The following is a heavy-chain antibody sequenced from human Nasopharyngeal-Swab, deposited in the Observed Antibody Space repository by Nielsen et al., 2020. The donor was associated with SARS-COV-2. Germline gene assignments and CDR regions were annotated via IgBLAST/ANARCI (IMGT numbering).Heavy chain of an antibody. V-gene: IGHV4-34*01. Sequence: SETLSLTCAVYGGSFSADYWGWIHQPPGRGLEWIGEINHSGSTNYNPSLKSRVTITVDSSKNQFSLRLSSVTAADTAVYYCARGLSGIVPSPILGLGPYYYYYYMDVWGKGTTVTVSS. CDR2: INHSGST. CDR1: GGSFSADY. D-gene: IGHD7-27*01. J-gene: IGHJ6*03. CDR3: ARGLSGIVPSPILGLGPYYYYYYMDV.